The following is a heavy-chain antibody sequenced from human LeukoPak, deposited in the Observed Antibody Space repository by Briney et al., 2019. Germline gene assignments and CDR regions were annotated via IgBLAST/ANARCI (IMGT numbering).Heavy chain of an antibody. D-gene: IGHD6-19*01. J-gene: IGHJ4*02. CDR1: GFTVNNNY. Sequence: GGSLRLSCAASGFTVNNNYMSWVRQAPGRGLEWVSVIYSGGYTYYTDSVKGRFTVSRDNSENTVFLQMNSLRAEDTAIYNCAKDSSSSGWASTTDYWGQGTLVTVSS. V-gene: IGHV3-53*01. CDR3: AKDSSSSGWASTTDY. CDR2: IYSGGYT.